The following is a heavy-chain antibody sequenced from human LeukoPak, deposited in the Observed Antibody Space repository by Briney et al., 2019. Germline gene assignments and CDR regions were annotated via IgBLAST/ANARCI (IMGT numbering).Heavy chain of an antibody. CDR2: RNHRGSS. CDR3: ARGSGSYSGAADY. D-gene: IGHD6-19*01. J-gene: IGHJ4*02. Sequence: SETLSLTCSVHGSSFTGYYWSWIRKPPGKGLEWIGERNHRGSSYFDPSFESRVTISPDMSRKQFSLTLTSVTAADTAFYYCARGSGSYSGAADYWGQGTLVTVSS. CDR1: GSSFTGYY. V-gene: IGHV4-34*01.